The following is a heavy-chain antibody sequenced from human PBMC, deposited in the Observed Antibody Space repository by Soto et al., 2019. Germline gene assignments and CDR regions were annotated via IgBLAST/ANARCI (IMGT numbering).Heavy chain of an antibody. V-gene: IGHV1-69*13. D-gene: IGHD6-6*01. CDR3: AGTMRSSSSRYYFDY. CDR1: GGTFSSYA. CDR2: IIPIFGTA. J-gene: IGHJ4*02. Sequence: SVKVSCKASGGTFSSYAISWVRQAPGQGLEWMGGIIPIFGTANYAQKFQGRVTITADESTSTAYMELSSLRSEDTAVYYCAGTMRSSSSRYYFDYWGQGTLVTVSS.